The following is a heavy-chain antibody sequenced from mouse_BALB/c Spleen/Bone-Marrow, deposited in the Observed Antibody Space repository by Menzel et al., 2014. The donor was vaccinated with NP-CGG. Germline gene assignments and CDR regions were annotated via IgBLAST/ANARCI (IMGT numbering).Heavy chain of an antibody. Sequence: EVQVVESGAGLVKPGASVKLSCTASGFNIKDTYMHWVKQRPEQGLEWIGRIDPANGNTKYDPKFQGKATITADTSSNTAYLQLSSLTSEDTAVYYCARGDYGGFAYWGQGTLVTVSA. CDR1: GFNIKDTY. J-gene: IGHJ3*01. D-gene: IGHD2-4*01. CDR2: IDPANGNT. CDR3: ARGDYGGFAY. V-gene: IGHV14-3*02.